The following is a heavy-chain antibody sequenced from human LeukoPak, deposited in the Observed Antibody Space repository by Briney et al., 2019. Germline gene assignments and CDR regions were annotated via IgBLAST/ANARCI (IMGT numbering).Heavy chain of an antibody. CDR2: IRHDGSSE. J-gene: IGHJ6*04. Sequence: GGSLRLSCAASGFTFSSYGIHWARQAPGKGLEWMAFIRHDGSSEYYTGSVKGRFTISRDNSKNTLYLQMNSLRAEDTAVYYCAKSRMTIMTHAGMDVWGKGTTVTISS. CDR3: AKSRMTIMTHAGMDV. D-gene: IGHD4/OR15-4a*01. V-gene: IGHV3-30*02. CDR1: GFTFSSYG.